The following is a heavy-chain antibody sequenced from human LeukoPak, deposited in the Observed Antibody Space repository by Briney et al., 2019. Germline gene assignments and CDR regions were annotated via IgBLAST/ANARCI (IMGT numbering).Heavy chain of an antibody. J-gene: IGHJ4*02. D-gene: IGHD3-9*01. CDR2: ICGGGGCP. Sequence: GGSLRLSCAASGFTFSKYAMTWVRQAPGKGLERVSTICGGGGCPFYADSVKGRFTISRDNSKNTLSLQMNSLRAEDTALYYCAKDLDDILTGYYVGFDYWDKGTLVTVAS. CDR1: GFTFSKYA. CDR3: AKDLDDILTGYYVGFDY. V-gene: IGHV3-23*01.